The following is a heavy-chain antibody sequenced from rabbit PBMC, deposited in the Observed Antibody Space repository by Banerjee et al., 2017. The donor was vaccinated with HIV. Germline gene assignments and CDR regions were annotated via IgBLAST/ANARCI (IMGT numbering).Heavy chain of an antibody. CDR2: IFLSGDT. CDR3: AARYADYPYALKL. CDR1: GFTLSSYS. J-gene: IGHJ3*01. D-gene: IGHD6-1*01. Sequence: QEQLKESGGGLVTPGGSLTLTCTASGFTLSSYSIAWVRQDPEKGFECIGIIFLSGDTWYASWVNGRFSISRSTSLNTVTLQLNSLTAADTATYFCAARYADYPYALKLWGQGTLVTVS. V-gene: IGHV1S43*01.